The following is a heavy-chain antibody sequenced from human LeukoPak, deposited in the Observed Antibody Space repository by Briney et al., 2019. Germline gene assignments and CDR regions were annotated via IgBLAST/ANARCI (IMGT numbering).Heavy chain of an antibody. V-gene: IGHV3-9*01. CDR3: AREGEYYDILTGYYSGSPDY. CDR2: ISWNSGSI. D-gene: IGHD3-9*01. J-gene: IGHJ4*02. Sequence: GRSLRLSCAASGFTLDDYAMHWVRQAPGKGLEWVSGISWNSGSIGYADSVKGRFTISRDNAKNSLYLQMNSLRAEDTAVYYCAREGEYYDILTGYYSGSPDYWGQGTLVTVSS. CDR1: GFTLDDYA.